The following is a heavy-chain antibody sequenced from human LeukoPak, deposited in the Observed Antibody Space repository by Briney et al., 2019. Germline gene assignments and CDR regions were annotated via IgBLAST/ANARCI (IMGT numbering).Heavy chain of an antibody. CDR3: ARGPRKPQLRIFGNYMDV. J-gene: IGHJ6*03. Sequence: NPSETLSLTCTVSGGSISSSNYYRGWIRQPPGKGLEWIGSMYYTGSTYYNPSLKSRVTISVDTSKNQFSLKLSSVTAADTAVYYCARGPRKPQLRIFGNYMDVWGKGTTVTVSS. CDR2: MYYTGST. V-gene: IGHV4-39*01. CDR1: GGSISSSNYY. D-gene: IGHD2-2*01.